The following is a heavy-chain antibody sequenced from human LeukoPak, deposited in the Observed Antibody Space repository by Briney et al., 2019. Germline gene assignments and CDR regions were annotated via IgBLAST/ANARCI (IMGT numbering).Heavy chain of an antibody. J-gene: IGHJ4*02. V-gene: IGHV3-9*01. D-gene: IGHD3-10*01. CDR2: ISWNSGSI. CDR1: GFTFDDYA. Sequence: PGGSPRLSCAASGFTFDDYAMHWVRQAPGKGLEWVSGISWNSGSIGYADSVKGRFTISRDNAKNSLYLQMNSLRAEDTALYYCAKSHGSGSYYPLDYWGQGTLVTVSS. CDR3: AKSHGSGSYYPLDY.